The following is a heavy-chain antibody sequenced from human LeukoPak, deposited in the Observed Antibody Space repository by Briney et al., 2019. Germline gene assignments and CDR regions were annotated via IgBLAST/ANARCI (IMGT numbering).Heavy chain of an antibody. CDR1: GFSFSIYW. J-gene: IGHJ3*01. V-gene: IGHV3-74*01. Sequence: PGGSLRLSCAASGFSFSIYWMHWVRQAPGKGLVWVSRLNSDGSSTSYADYVKGRFTISRDNAKNTLYLQMNSLRAEDTAVHYCARTGEGYAFDVWGQGTMVTVSS. D-gene: IGHD1-26*01. CDR3: ARTGEGYAFDV. CDR2: LNSDGSST.